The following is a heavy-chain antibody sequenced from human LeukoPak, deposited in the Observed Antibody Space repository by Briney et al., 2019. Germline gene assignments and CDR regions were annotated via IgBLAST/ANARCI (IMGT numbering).Heavy chain of an antibody. D-gene: IGHD1-1*01. CDR2: ITSSGGNT. J-gene: IGHJ4*02. V-gene: IGHV3-23*01. CDR1: GFTFSYYD. CDR3: AKVSWTTAARDY. Sequence: PGGSLRLSCAASGFTFSYYDLSWVRQAPGKGREWVSGITSSGGNTYYTDSVKGRFTISRDNSENPLYLQMNSLRAEDTAVYYCAKVSWTTAARDYWGQGTLVTVSS.